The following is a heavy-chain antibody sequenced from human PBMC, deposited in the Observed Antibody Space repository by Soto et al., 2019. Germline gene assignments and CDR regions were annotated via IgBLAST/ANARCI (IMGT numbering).Heavy chain of an antibody. CDR1: GYTFTSYG. CDR3: AKLYCSGGSCYGWFDT. Sequence: QVQLVQSGAEVKKPGASVKVSCKASGYTFTSYGISWVRQAPGQGLEWMGWINGYNGNTNYAQKVQGRVTMTTDRSTRTAYMERRSLRSDDTAVYYCAKLYCSGGSCYGWFDTWGQGTLVTVSS. CDR2: INGYNGNT. V-gene: IGHV1-18*01. J-gene: IGHJ5*02. D-gene: IGHD2-15*01.